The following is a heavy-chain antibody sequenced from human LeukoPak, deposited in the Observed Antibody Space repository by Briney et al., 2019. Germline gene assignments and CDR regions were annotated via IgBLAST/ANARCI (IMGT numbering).Heavy chain of an antibody. V-gene: IGHV3-15*01. Sequence: GGSLRLSCAASGFTFSNAWMSWVRQAPGKGLEWVGRIKSKTDGGTTDYAAPVKGRFTISRDDSKNTLYLQMNSLKTEDTAVYYCTTESFIVGATSGDYWGQGTLVTVSS. D-gene: IGHD1-26*01. CDR2: IKSKTDGGTT. CDR3: TTESFIVGATSGDY. CDR1: GFTFSNAW. J-gene: IGHJ4*02.